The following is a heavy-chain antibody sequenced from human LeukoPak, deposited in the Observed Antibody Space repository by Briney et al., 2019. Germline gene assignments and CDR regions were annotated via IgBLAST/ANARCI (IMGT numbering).Heavy chain of an antibody. CDR2: ICISISYI. Sequence: VGSLRLSCAASGFTFSSDSMNWVRQGPGKGLGWVSSICISISYIYYADSVKGRFTISRDNAKNSLYLQMNSLRAEDTAVYYCARDGLVWFGELYYFDYWGQGTLVTVSS. V-gene: IGHV3-21*01. CDR1: GFTFSSDS. CDR3: ARDGLVWFGELYYFDY. J-gene: IGHJ4*02. D-gene: IGHD3-10*01.